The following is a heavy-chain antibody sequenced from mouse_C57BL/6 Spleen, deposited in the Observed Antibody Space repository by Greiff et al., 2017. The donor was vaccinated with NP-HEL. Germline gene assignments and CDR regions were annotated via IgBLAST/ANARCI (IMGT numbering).Heavy chain of an antibody. J-gene: IGHJ4*01. CDR1: GFSLTSYG. CDR3: AKRDWDNYAMDY. CDR2: IWRGGST. Sequence: QVHVKQSGPGLVQPSQSLSITCTVSGFSLTSYGVHWVRQSPGKGLEWLGVIWRGGSTDYNAAFMSRLSITKDNSKSQVFFKMNSLQADDTAIYYCAKRDWDNYAMDYWGQGTSVTVSS. D-gene: IGHD4-1*01. V-gene: IGHV2-5*01.